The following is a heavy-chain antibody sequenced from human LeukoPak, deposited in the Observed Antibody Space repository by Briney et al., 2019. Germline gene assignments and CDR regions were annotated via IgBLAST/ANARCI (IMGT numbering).Heavy chain of an antibody. CDR3: ARWRYYDSSGYYYYFDY. V-gene: IGHV3-21*01. D-gene: IGHD3-22*01. J-gene: IGHJ4*02. Sequence: GGSLRLSCAASGFTFSSYSMNWVRQAPGKGLEWVSSISSSSSYIHYADSVKGRFTISRDNAKNSLYLQMNSLRAEDTAVYYCARWRYYDSSGYYYYFDYWGQGTLVTVSS. CDR1: GFTFSSYS. CDR2: ISSSSSYI.